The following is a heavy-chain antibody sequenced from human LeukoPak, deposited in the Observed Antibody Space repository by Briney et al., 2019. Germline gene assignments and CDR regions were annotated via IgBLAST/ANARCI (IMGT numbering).Heavy chain of an antibody. D-gene: IGHD3-9*01. Sequence: GGSLRLSCAASGFTFSSYAMSWVRQAPGKGLEWVSAISGSGGSTYYAVSVKGRFTISRDNSKNTLYLQMNSLRAEDTAVYYCAKPGAYYDILTGHFDYWGAGALVTVS. V-gene: IGHV3-23*01. CDR2: ISGSGGST. CDR1: GFTFSSYA. J-gene: IGHJ4*02. CDR3: AKPGAYYDILTGHFDY.